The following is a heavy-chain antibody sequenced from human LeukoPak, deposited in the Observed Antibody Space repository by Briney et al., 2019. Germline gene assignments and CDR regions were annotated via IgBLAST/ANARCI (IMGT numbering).Heavy chain of an antibody. CDR3: TTGEVVPAAIRGYYYYYGMDV. CDR2: IKSKTDGGTT. J-gene: IGHJ6*02. Sequence: GRSLRLSCAASGFAFSNAWMSWVRQAPGKGLEWVGRIKSKTDGGTTDYAAPVKGRFTISRDDSKHTLYLQMNSLKTEDTAVYYCTTGEVVPAAIRGYYYYYGMDVWGQGTTVTVSS. V-gene: IGHV3-15*01. CDR1: GFAFSNAW. D-gene: IGHD2-2*01.